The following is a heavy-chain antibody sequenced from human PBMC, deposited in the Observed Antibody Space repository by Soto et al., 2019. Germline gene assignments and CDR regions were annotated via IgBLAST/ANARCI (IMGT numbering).Heavy chain of an antibody. Sequence: VDLVESGGDLVQPGGSLRLSCAASGFTFTNYAMTWVRQAPGKGLEWVSSINGNTGDTYYADSVKGRFTISEDNSKTTLNLQINSLRAEDTAVYFCAKNTAQVDMVFDFWGQGTRVIVSS. CDR3: AKNTAQVDMVFDF. CDR2: INGNTGDT. D-gene: IGHD2-15*01. CDR1: GFTFTNYA. V-gene: IGHV3-23*04. J-gene: IGHJ4*02.